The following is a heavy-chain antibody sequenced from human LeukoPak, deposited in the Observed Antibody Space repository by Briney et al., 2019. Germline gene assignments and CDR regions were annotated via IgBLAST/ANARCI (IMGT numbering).Heavy chain of an antibody. J-gene: IGHJ4*02. CDR1: GFTFSNYA. Sequence: GGSLRLSYAASGFTFSNYAMRWVRQAPGKGLEWVSAISGSGGSTYYADSVKGRFTISRDNSKNTLYLQMNSLRAEDTAVYYCAQFCSSTSCNNDYWGQGTLVTVSS. V-gene: IGHV3-23*01. D-gene: IGHD2-2*02. CDR2: ISGSGGST. CDR3: AQFCSSTSCNNDY.